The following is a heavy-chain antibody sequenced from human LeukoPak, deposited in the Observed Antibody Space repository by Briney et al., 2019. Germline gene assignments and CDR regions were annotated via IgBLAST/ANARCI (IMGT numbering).Heavy chain of an antibody. V-gene: IGHV1-46*01. J-gene: IGHJ3*02. CDR3: ARDLYYDSSGYSSRGGAFDI. D-gene: IGHD3-22*01. CDR2: INPSGGST. Sequence: GASVKVSCKASGYTFTSYYMHWVRQAPGQGLEWMGIINPSGGSTSYAQKFQGRVTMTRETSTSTVYMELSSLRSEDTAVYYCARDLYYDSSGYSSRGGAFDIWGQGTMVTVSS. CDR1: GYTFTSYY.